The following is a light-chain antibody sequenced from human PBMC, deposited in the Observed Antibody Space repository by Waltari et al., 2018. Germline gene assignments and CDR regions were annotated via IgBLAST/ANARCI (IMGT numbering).Light chain of an antibody. V-gene: IGLV2-14*03. CDR1: SSDVGSYNY. Sequence: QSALTQPASVYGSPGQSITSSCTGTSSDVGSYNYVSWYQQHPGKATKLSIYDVTNRPSGVSNRFSGSKSGNTASLTISGLQAEDEADYYCSSYMDTTTLELFGGGTSLTVL. J-gene: IGLJ2*01. CDR3: SSYMDTTTLEL. CDR2: DVT.